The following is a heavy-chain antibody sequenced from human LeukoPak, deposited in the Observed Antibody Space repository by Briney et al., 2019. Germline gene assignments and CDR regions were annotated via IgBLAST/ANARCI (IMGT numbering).Heavy chain of an antibody. CDR2: IYYSGST. J-gene: IGHJ4*01. CDR1: GCSVSSYY. Sequence: SETLSLTCTVSGCSVSSYYWSWIRQPPGKGLEWVGYIYYSGSTNYNPSLKSRVTISVDTSKNQFSLRLSSVTAADTAVYYCAREYCSGGSCYSAYWGQEPWSPSPQ. D-gene: IGHD2-15*01. CDR3: AREYCSGGSCYSAY. V-gene: IGHV4-59*02.